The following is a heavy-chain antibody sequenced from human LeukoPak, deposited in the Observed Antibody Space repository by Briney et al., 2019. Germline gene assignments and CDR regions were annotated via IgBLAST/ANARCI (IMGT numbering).Heavy chain of an antibody. CDR2: ILWNSGDI. J-gene: IGHJ5*01. CDR1: GFAFDDYG. D-gene: IGHD6-13*01. V-gene: IGHV3-9*01. CDR3: AKDSLAAAGWFDS. Sequence: PGRSLRLSCAASGFAFDDYGMHWVRHAPGKGLEWVSGILWNSGDIGYADSVQGRFTISRDNAKNSLYLQMNSLRPEDTALYYCAKDSLAAAGWFDSWGQGTLVTVSS.